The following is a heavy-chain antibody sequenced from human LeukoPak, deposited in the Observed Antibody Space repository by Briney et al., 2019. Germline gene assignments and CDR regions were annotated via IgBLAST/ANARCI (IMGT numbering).Heavy chain of an antibody. J-gene: IGHJ4*02. CDR3: ARGTYSGTYYAWYYFDY. D-gene: IGHD1-26*01. CDR1: QFSFSTYW. Sequence: PGGSLRLSCAASQFSFSTYWMSWVRQAPGKGLEWVANIKQDEGEKYYVDSVRGRFTISRDNAKNSLSLQMNSLRAEDTAVYYCARGTYSGTYYAWYYFDYWGQGTLVTVSS. CDR2: IKQDEGEK. V-gene: IGHV3-7*03.